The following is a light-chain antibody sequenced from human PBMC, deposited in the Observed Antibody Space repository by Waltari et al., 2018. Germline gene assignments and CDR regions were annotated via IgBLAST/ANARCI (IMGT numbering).Light chain of an antibody. CDR3: QQYDEWPLT. V-gene: IGKV3-15*01. J-gene: IGKJ4*01. CDR1: QNIMY. CDR2: GAS. Sequence: EIVMTQSPATLSVSPGDRATLSCRASQNIMYLTWYQQKPGQPPRLLISGASTRAIGVPARFSGSGSGTEFTLTSSSLQSEEFAIYYCQQYDEWPLTFGGGTKVEIK.